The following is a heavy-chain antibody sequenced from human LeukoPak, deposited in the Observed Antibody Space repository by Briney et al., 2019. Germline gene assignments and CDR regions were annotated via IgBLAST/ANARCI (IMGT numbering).Heavy chain of an antibody. CDR1: SGSISSYY. J-gene: IGHJ4*02. V-gene: IGHV4-59*01. Sequence: SETLSLTCTVSSGSISSYYWSWIRQPPGKGLEWIGYIYYSGSTNYNPSLKSRVTISVDTSKKQFSLRLSSVTAADTAVYYRVRGSYYFDYWGQGTLVTVSS. CDR2: IYYSGST. CDR3: VRGSYYFDY.